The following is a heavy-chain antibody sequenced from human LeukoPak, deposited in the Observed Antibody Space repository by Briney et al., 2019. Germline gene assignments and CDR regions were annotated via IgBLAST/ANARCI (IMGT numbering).Heavy chain of an antibody. Sequence: SETLSLTCAVYGGSFSGYYWSWIRQPPGKGLEWIGEINHSGYTNYTPSLKSRATISVDTSKNQSSLKLSSVTAADTAVYYCARLLGYGSGSYSNWGQGTLVTVSS. CDR1: GGSFSGYY. CDR3: ARLLGYGSGSYSN. CDR2: INHSGYT. D-gene: IGHD3-10*01. V-gene: IGHV4-34*01. J-gene: IGHJ4*02.